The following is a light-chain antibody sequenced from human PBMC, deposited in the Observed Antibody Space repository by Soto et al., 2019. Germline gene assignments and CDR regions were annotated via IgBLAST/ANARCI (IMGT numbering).Light chain of an antibody. CDR2: DAS. CDR1: QDISNY. J-gene: IGKJ3*01. CDR3: QQYDNRTPFT. Sequence: DIQMTQSPYSLSASVGDRVTITCQSSQDISNYLNWYQQKPGKAPKLLIYDASNLETGVPSRFSGSGSGTDFTFTISILQPEDIASYYCQQYDNRTPFTFGPGTKVDI. V-gene: IGKV1-33*01.